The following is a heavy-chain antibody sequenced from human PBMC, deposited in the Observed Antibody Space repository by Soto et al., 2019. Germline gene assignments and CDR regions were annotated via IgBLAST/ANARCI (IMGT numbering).Heavy chain of an antibody. CDR1: GFTFSSYT. CDR2: ISHDGNNK. V-gene: IGHV3-30-3*01. Sequence: QVQLVESGGGVVQPGRSLRLSCEASGFTFSSYTMHWVRQAPGKGLQWVALISHDGNNKYYADSVKGRFTLSRDNSKRKLYLEVNSLRGEDTAVYFCARGAPYASSGSGSLQRYYYYYGLDVWGQGTTVTASS. D-gene: IGHD3-22*01. J-gene: IGHJ6*02. CDR3: ARGAPYASSGSGSLQRYYYYYGLDV.